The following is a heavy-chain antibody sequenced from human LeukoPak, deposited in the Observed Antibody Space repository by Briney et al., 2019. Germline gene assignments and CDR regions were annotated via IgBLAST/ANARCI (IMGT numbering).Heavy chain of an antibody. CDR2: INPNSGGT. J-gene: IGHJ4*02. CDR3: ARDPMDRMVPLDY. D-gene: IGHD3-10*01. Sequence: ASVTVSCKASGYTFTGYYMHWVRQALGQGLEWMGWINPNSGGTNYAQKFQGRVTMTRDMSTSTVYMELSSLRSEDTAVYYCARDPMDRMVPLDYWGQGTLVTVSS. V-gene: IGHV1-2*02. CDR1: GYTFTGYY.